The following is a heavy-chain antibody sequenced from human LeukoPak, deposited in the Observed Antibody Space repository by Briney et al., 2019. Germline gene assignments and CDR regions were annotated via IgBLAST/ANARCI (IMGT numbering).Heavy chain of an antibody. J-gene: IGHJ4*02. CDR1: GGSISSYY. V-gene: IGHV4-59*01. CDR3: ARCFVSYGVLD. Sequence: SETLSLTCTVYGGSISSYYWSWNRQPPGKGLEWIGYIYYSGSTNYNPSLKSRVTISVDTSKNQFSLKLSSVTAADTAVYYCARCFVSYGVLDWGQGTLVTVSS. D-gene: IGHD5-18*01. CDR2: IYYSGST.